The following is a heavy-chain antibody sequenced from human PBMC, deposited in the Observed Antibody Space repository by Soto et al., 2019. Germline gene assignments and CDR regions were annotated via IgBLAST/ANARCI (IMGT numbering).Heavy chain of an antibody. J-gene: IGHJ3*02. D-gene: IGHD3-3*01. CDR1: GGSISSSSYY. V-gene: IGHV4-39*01. CDR3: ARPPFKNYDFWSGYVARGVDDAFDI. CDR2: IYYSGST. Sequence: SETLSLTCTVSGGSISSSSYYWGWIRQPPGKGLEWIGSIYYSGSTYYNPSLKSRVTISVDTSKNQFSLKLSSVTAADTAVYYCARPPFKNYDFWSGYVARGVDDAFDIWGQGTMVTVSS.